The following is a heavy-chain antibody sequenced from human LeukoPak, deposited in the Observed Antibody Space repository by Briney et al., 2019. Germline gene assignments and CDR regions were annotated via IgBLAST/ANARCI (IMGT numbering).Heavy chain of an antibody. CDR3: ARGLGRRGTAMVYFDY. CDR1: GYTFTSYD. V-gene: IGHV1-8*01. J-gene: IGHJ4*02. D-gene: IGHD5-18*01. CDR2: MNPNSGNT. Sequence: GASVKVSCKASGYTFTSYDINWVRQATGQGLEWMGWMNPNSGNTGYAQKFQGRVTMTRNTSISTAYMELSSLRSEDTAVYYCARGLGRRGTAMVYFDYWGQGTLVTVSS.